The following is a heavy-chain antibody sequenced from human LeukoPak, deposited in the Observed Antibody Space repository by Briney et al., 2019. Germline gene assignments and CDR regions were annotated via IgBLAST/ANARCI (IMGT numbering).Heavy chain of an antibody. V-gene: IGHV1-24*01. CDR3: ATVGLDQLLYEANWFDP. Sequence: ASVKVSCKVSGYTLTELSMHWVRQAPGKGLEWIGGFNPEDGETIYAQKFQGRVTMTEDTSTDTAYMELSSLRSEDTAVYYCATVGLDQLLYEANWFDPWGQGTLVTVSS. CDR2: FNPEDGET. D-gene: IGHD2-2*02. J-gene: IGHJ5*02. CDR1: GYTLTELS.